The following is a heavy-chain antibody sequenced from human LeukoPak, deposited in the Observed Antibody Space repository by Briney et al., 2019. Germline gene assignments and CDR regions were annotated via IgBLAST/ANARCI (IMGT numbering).Heavy chain of an antibody. CDR2: IYHSGST. D-gene: IGHD6-6*01. J-gene: IGHJ4*02. CDR1: GESFTGHH. V-gene: IGHV4-34*01. Sequence: SETLSLTCAVYGESFTGHHWSWIRQPPGKGLEWIGSIYHSGSTYYNPSLKSRVTISVDTSKNQFSLKLSSVTAADTAVYYCARGVARSSKFHFSYYFDYWGQGTLVTVSS. CDR3: ARGVARSSKFHFSYYFDY.